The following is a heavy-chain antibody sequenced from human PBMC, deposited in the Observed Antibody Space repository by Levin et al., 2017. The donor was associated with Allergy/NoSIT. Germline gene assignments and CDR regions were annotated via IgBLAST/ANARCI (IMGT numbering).Heavy chain of an antibody. V-gene: IGHV3-9*01. CDR1: GFTFDDYA. J-gene: IGHJ4*02. CDR3: AKAFHYYSQSSDGGVHLDY. Sequence: QAGGSLRLSCAASGFTFDDYAMHWVRQAPGKGLEWVSGISWNSGSIGYADSVKGRFTISRDNAKNSLYLQMNSLRAEDTALYYCAKAFHYYSQSSDGGVHLDYWGQGTLVTVSS. CDR2: ISWNSGSI. D-gene: IGHD3-22*01.